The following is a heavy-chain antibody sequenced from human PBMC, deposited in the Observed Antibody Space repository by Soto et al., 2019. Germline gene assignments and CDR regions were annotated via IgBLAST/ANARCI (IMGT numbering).Heavy chain of an antibody. CDR1: GGTFSSYA. D-gene: IGHD3-22*01. CDR2: IIPIFGTA. CDR3: ARDYDSSGYYFDY. V-gene: IGHV1-69*13. J-gene: IGHJ4*02. Sequence: SVKVSCKASGGTFSSYAISWVRQAPGQGLEWMGGIIPIFGTANYAQKFQGRVTITADESTSTAYMELSGLRSEDTAVYYCARDYDSSGYYFDYWGQGTLVTVSS.